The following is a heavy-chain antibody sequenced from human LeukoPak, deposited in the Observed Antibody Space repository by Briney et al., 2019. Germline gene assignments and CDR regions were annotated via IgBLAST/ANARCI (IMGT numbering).Heavy chain of an antibody. D-gene: IGHD3-10*01. V-gene: IGHV4-59*01. CDR2: IYYSGST. CDR3: ARVIYGSGTYYKGWFDP. J-gene: IGHJ5*02. CDR1: GGSISSYY. Sequence: PSETLSLTCTVSGGSISSYYWSWIRQPPGKGLEWIGYIYYSGSTNYNPSLKSRVTISVDTSKNQFSLKLSSVTAADTAVYYCARVIYGSGTYYKGWFDPWGQGTLVTVSS.